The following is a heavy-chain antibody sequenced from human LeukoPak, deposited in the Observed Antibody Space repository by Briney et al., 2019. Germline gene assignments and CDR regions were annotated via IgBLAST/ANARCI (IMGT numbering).Heavy chain of an antibody. V-gene: IGHV3-48*03. D-gene: IGHD3-10*02. CDR3: AELGITMIGGV. CDR2: ISSSGSTI. J-gene: IGHJ6*04. CDR1: GFTFSSYE. Sequence: PGGSLRLSCAASGFTFSSYEMNWVRQAPGKVLEWVSYISSSGSTIYYADSVKGRFTISRDNAKNSLYLQMNSLRAEETAVYYCAELGITMIGGVWGKGTTVTISS.